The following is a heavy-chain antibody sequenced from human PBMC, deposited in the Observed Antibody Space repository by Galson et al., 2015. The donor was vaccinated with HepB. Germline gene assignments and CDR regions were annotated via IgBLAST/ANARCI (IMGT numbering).Heavy chain of an antibody. CDR3: ARGRSRLYYDMDV. CDR2: LWYDGIYK. Sequence: LRLSCAASEFTFNNYGMHWVRQAPGKGLEWVAVLWYDGIYKYYADSVKGRFTISRDNSKSTLYLQMNSLRAEDTAVYYCARGRSRLYYDMDVWGQGTTVTVSS. J-gene: IGHJ6*02. V-gene: IGHV3-33*01. D-gene: IGHD5-12*01. CDR1: EFTFNNYG.